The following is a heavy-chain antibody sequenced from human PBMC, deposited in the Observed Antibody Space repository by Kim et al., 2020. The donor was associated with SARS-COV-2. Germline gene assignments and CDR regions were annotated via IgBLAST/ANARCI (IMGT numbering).Heavy chain of an antibody. CDR1: GGSISSYY. D-gene: IGHD3-22*01. Sequence: SETLSLTCTVSGGSISSYYWSWIRQPPGKGLEWIGYIYYSGSTNYNPSLKSRVTISVDTSKNQFSLKLSSVTAADTAVYYCARGGYYDSSGYYYYYGMDVWGQGTTVTVSS. J-gene: IGHJ6*02. CDR3: ARGGYYDSSGYYYYYGMDV. V-gene: IGHV4-59*01. CDR2: IYYSGST.